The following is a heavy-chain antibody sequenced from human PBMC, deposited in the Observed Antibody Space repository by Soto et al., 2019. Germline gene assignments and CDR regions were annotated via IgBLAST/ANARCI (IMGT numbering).Heavy chain of an antibody. D-gene: IGHD3-16*01. J-gene: IGHJ4*02. CDR3: AMIVVSSGHAAPEFDS. CDR2: ISGFNGNT. V-gene: IGHV1-18*01. Sequence: QVQLVQSGAEVKKPGASVKVSCKASGYTFNFYGITWVRQAPGQGLEWMGWISGFNGNTNYAADLQGRVTMTTDTCTSTAYMELRGLRSADTAVYYCAMIVVSSGHAAPEFDSWGQGTLVTVSS. CDR1: GYTFNFYG.